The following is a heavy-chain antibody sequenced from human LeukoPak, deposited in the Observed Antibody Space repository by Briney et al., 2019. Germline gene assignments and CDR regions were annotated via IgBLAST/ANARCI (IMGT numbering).Heavy chain of an antibody. V-gene: IGHV4-59*01. CDR1: GGSISSYY. Sequence: SETLSLTCTVSGGSISSYYWSWIRQPPGKGLEWIGYIYYGGSTSYNPFLKSRVTISVDTSKNQLSLKLSSVTAADTAVYYCARYHRGSYYFDYWGQGTLVTVSS. CDR2: IYYGGST. D-gene: IGHD1-26*01. J-gene: IGHJ4*02. CDR3: ARYHRGSYYFDY.